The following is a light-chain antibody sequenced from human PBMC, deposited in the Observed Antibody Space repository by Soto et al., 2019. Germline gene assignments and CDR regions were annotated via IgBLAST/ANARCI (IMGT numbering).Light chain of an antibody. CDR2: KAS. Sequence: EIPMTQFPSTLSASVGDRVTITCRASQSISNWLAWYQQKPGKAPKLLIYKASILEGGVSPRFSGSGSGTEFTLSISSLQPDDFATYYCQQYNGTFGQGTKVEIK. J-gene: IGKJ1*01. V-gene: IGKV1-5*03. CDR3: QQYNGT. CDR1: QSISNW.